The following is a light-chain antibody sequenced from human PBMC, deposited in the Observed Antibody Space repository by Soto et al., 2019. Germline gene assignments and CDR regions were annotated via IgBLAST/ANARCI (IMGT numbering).Light chain of an antibody. CDR1: SSDVGGYNY. CDR3: SSFTSSSVYV. V-gene: IGLV2-14*03. Sequence: QSVLTQPASVSGSPGQSITISCTGTSSDVGGYNYVSWYQHHPGKAPKLMIYDVTNRPSGVSNRLSGSKSGNTASLTISGLQAEDEADYYCSSFTSSSVYVFGIGTKVTVL. CDR2: DVT. J-gene: IGLJ1*01.